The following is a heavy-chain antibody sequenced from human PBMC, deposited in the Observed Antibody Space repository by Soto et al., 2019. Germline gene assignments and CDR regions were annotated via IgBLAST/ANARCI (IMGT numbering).Heavy chain of an antibody. J-gene: IGHJ3*01. Sequence: SETLSLTCTVSGGSVSSGSYYWSWIRQPPGKGLEWIGYIYYSGSTNYNPSLKSRVTISVDTSKNQFSLKLSSVTAADRAVYYCARRGGEYYDSSGYYDWGQGTMVTVSS. V-gene: IGHV4-61*01. D-gene: IGHD3-22*01. CDR3: ARRGGEYYDSSGYYD. CDR2: IYYSGST. CDR1: GGSVSSGSYY.